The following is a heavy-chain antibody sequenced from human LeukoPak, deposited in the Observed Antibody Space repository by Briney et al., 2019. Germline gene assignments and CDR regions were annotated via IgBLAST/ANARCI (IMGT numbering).Heavy chain of an antibody. CDR3: ASVEMATMDV. D-gene: IGHD5-24*01. CDR1: GFTFSSYS. V-gene: IGHV3-21*01. Sequence: GWSLRLSCAASGFTFSSYSMNWVRQAPGKGLEWVSSISSSSSYIYYADSVKGRFTISRDNAKNSLYLQMNSLRAEDTAVYYCASVEMATMDVWGKGTTVTISS. J-gene: IGHJ6*03. CDR2: ISSSSSYI.